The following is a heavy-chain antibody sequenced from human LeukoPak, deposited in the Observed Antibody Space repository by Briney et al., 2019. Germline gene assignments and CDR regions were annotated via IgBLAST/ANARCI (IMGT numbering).Heavy chain of an antibody. J-gene: IGHJ4*02. CDR3: ARDSYHEVPDY. V-gene: IGHV4-31*03. Sequence: SETLPLTCTVSGGSISSGGYYWSWIRQHPGKGLEWIGYIYYSGSTYYNPSLKSRVTIPVDTSKNQFSLKLSSVTAADTAVYYCARDSYHEVPDYWGQGTLVTVSS. D-gene: IGHD1-14*01. CDR1: GGSISSGGYY. CDR2: IYYSGST.